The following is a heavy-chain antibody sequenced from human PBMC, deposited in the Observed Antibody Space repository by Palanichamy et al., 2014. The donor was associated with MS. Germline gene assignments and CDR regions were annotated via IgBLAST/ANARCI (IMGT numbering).Heavy chain of an antibody. Sequence: QVQLVESGGGVVRPGTSLRLSCAASGFPFSSYGLRWVRQAPGKGLEWVALISYDGSEKYYGDSVKGRFTVSRDNSNNTVSLQMNTLRAEDTALYYCAREPLVRGLTTSPGYWGQGILVTVSS. D-gene: IGHD1-14*01. CDR2: ISYDGSEK. V-gene: IGHV3-33*05. CDR1: GFPFSSYG. CDR3: AREPLVRGLTTSPGY. J-gene: IGHJ4*02.